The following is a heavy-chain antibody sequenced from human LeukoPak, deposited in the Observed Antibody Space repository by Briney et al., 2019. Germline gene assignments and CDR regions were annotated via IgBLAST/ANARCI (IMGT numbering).Heavy chain of an antibody. D-gene: IGHD6-6*01. V-gene: IGHV3-30*01. Sequence: GGSLRLSCAASGFTFSSYAMHWVRQAPGKGLEWVAVISYDGSNKYYADSVKGRFTISRDNSKNTLYLQMNSLRAEDTAVYYCARVPIKAARTGGYYFDYWGQGTLVTVSS. CDR2: ISYDGSNK. CDR3: ARVPIKAARTGGYYFDY. CDR1: GFTFSSYA. J-gene: IGHJ4*02.